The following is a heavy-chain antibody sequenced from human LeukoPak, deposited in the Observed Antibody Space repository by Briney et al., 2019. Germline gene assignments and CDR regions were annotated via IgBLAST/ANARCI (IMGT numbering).Heavy chain of an antibody. D-gene: IGHD2-15*01. CDR1: GYSFTSYW. CDR3: ARATYCSGGSCYSHYYYGMDV. Sequence: GESLQISCQGSGYSFTSYWIGWVRQMPGKGLEWMGIIYPGDSDTRYSPSFQGQVTISADKSISTAYLQLSSLKASDTAMYYCARATYCSGGSCYSHYYYGMDVWGHGTTVTVSS. V-gene: IGHV5-51*01. CDR2: IYPGDSDT. J-gene: IGHJ6*02.